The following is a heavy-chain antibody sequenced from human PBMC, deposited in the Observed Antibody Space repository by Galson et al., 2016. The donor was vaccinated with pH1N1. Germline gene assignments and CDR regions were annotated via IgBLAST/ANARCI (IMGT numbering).Heavy chain of an antibody. Sequence: SETLSLTCTVSGGSISSSTYYWGWIRQPPGKGLEWIASISNSGSTYYKPSLKSRVTISVDTSKIQLSLKLSAVTAADTAVYYCAHSGYSGYFYSMDVWGKGTTGTVSS. CDR1: GGSISSSTYY. J-gene: IGHJ6*03. D-gene: IGHD5-12*01. CDR3: AHSGYSGYFYSMDV. V-gene: IGHV4-39*07. CDR2: ISNSGST.